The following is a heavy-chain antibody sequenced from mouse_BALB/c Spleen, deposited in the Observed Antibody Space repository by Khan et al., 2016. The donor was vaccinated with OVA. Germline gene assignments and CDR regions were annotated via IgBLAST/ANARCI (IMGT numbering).Heavy chain of an antibody. V-gene: IGHV5-15*02. Sequence: EVELVESGGGLVQPGGSRKLSCAVSGFTFSDYGMAWVRQALGKGPVWVAFISNLAYSIYYADTVTGRFTISRENSKNPLYLELSSLSSEDTAMYCCGKTWAMDYWGQGTSVTVSS. CDR1: GFTFSDYG. CDR2: ISNLAYSI. J-gene: IGHJ4*01. CDR3: GKTWAMDY.